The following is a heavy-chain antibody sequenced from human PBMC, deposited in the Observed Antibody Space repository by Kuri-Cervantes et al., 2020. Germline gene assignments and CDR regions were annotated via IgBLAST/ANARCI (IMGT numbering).Heavy chain of an antibody. CDR2: IYHSGST. D-gene: IGHD2-2*01. V-gene: IGHV4-38-2*02. J-gene: IGHJ4*02. CDR1: GYSISSGYY. Sequence: GSLRLSCTVSGYSISSGYYWGWIRQPPGKGLEWMGSIYHSGSTYYNPSLKSRVTISVDTSKNQFSLKLSSVPAAHTAVYYCVRVASNLLPAAAFDYWGQGTLVTVSS. CDR3: VRVASNLLPAAAFDY.